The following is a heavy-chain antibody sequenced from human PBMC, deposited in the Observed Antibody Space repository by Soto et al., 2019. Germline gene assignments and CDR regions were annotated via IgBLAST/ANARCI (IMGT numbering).Heavy chain of an antibody. J-gene: IGHJ4*02. V-gene: IGHV1-69*01. Sequence: VQLVQSGAEVKNPGSSVRISCKIAGGIFMDHAFSWVRQAPGQGLEWVGGIVTLFGTPNYAGSFQGRDTITANESSSTDYMELSRLRYENTAIYYWASYRVAEMATGGYFDSWGQGTQGTVAS. CDR1: GGIFMDHA. CDR2: IVTLFGTP. D-gene: IGHD5-12*01. CDR3: ASYRVAEMATGGYFDS.